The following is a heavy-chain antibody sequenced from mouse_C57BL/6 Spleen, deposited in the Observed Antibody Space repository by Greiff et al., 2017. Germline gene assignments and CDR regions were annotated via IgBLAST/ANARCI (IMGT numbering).Heavy chain of an antibody. CDR1: GFSFNTYA. V-gene: IGHV10-1*01. Sequence: EVKLVESGGGLVQPKGSLKLSCAASGFSFNTYAMNWVRQAPGKGLEWVARIRSKSNNYATYYADSVKDRFTISRDDSESMLYLQMNNLKTEDTAMYYCVRLNDGYDYFDYWGQGTTLTVSS. J-gene: IGHJ2*01. CDR3: VRLNDGYDYFDY. CDR2: IRSKSNNYAT. D-gene: IGHD2-3*01.